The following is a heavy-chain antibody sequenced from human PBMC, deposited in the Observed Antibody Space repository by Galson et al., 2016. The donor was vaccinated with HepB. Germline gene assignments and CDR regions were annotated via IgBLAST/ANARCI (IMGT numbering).Heavy chain of an antibody. CDR3: VKTPSSMVASGWGDY. V-gene: IGHV3-23*01. CDR2: TSSDGDSR. CDR1: GGSISSGDYY. Sequence: ETLSLTCTVSGGSISSGDYYWTWVRQTPGKGLEWVSSTSSDGDSRYYAGSVRGRFTISRDNSKNTLYLQMNSLTPEDTAVYYCVKTPSSMVASGWGDYWGQGTLVTVSS. J-gene: IGHJ4*02. D-gene: IGHD2-15*01.